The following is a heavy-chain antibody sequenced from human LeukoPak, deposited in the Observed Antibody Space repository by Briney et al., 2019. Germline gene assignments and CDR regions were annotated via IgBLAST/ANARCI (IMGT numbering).Heavy chain of an antibody. J-gene: IGHJ4*02. CDR3: ARVPYGSGTFDY. CDR1: GFTFSSYW. D-gene: IGHD3-10*01. CDR2: INSDGSDT. V-gene: IGHV3-74*01. Sequence: GGSLRLSCAASGFTFSSYWMHWVRQAPGKGLVWVSRINSDGSDTTYADFVKGRSTISRDNAKNTLYLQMNSLRAEDTAVYYCARVPYGSGTFDYWGQGTLVTVSS.